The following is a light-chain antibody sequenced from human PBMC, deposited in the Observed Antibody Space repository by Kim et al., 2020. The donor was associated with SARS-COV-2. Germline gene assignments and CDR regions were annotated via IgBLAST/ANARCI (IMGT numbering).Light chain of an antibody. CDR2: QDK. V-gene: IGLV3-1*01. J-gene: IGLJ3*02. Sequence: SYELTQPPSLSVSPGQAANITCSGPKMGDKYVSWYQQKTGKSPLLVIYQDKKRPSVIPERFSGSNSGNTATLTISGAQPLDEADYYCQSWDSSTVVFGGG. CDR1: KMGDKY. CDR3: QSWDSSTVV.